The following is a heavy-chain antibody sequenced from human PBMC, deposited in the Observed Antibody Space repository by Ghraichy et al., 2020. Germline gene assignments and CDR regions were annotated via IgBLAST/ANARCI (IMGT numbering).Heavy chain of an antibody. D-gene: IGHD6-13*01. J-gene: IGHJ1*01. CDR2: FDPEDGET. CDR1: GYTLTELS. V-gene: IGHV1-24*01. CDR3: ATEYSSSWYGVLDRAEYFQP. Sequence: ASEKGSCKVSGYTLTELSMHWVRQAPGKGLEWMGGFDPEDGETIYAQKFQGRVTMTEDTSTDTAYMELSSLRSEDTAVYYCATEYSSSWYGVLDRAEYFQPWGQGTLVTVSS.